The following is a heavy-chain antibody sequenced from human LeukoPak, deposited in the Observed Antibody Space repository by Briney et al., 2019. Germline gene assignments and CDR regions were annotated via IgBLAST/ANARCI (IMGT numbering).Heavy chain of an antibody. J-gene: IGHJ4*02. CDR2: ISGSGGST. V-gene: IGHV3-23*01. Sequence: GGSLRLSCAASGFTFSSYAMGWVRQAPGKGLEWVSAISGSGGSTYYADSVKGRFTISRDKSKNTLYLQMNSLRAEDTALYYCAKDLVVTASGYFDYWGQGTLVTVSS. D-gene: IGHD2-21*02. CDR3: AKDLVVTASGYFDY. CDR1: GFTFSSYA.